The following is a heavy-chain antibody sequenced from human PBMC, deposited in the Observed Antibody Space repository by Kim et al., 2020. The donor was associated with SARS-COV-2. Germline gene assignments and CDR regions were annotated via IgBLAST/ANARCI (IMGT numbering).Heavy chain of an antibody. V-gene: IGHV4-39*01. J-gene: IGHJ6*02. CDR2: IYYSGST. D-gene: IGHD3-10*01. CDR3: ARRRYYGSGSYNV. Sequence: SETLSLTCTVSGGSISSSSYYWGWIRQPPGKGLEWIGSIYYSGSTYYNPSLKSRVTISVDTSKNQFSLKLSSVTAADTAVYYCARRRYYGSGSYNVWGQGTTVTVSS. CDR1: GGSISSSSYY.